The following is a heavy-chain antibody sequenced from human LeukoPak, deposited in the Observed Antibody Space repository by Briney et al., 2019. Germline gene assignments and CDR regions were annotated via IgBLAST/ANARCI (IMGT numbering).Heavy chain of an antibody. Sequence: SVKVSCKSSGGTFSSYAIIWVRQAPGQGLERMGRIFPTFATANYAQKFQGRVTITADESTSTAYMELSSLRSEDTAVYYCARESGSYEAYFDYWGQGTLVTVSS. J-gene: IGHJ4*02. CDR1: GGTFSSYA. D-gene: IGHD1-26*01. V-gene: IGHV1-69*13. CDR2: IFPTFATA. CDR3: ARESGSYEAYFDY.